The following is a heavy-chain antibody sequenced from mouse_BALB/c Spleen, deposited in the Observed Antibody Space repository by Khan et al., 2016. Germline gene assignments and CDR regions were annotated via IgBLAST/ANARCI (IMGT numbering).Heavy chain of an antibody. CDR3: ARSRDYDWFAY. Sequence: QVQLQQSGPEVVRPGVSVKISCKGSGYTFTDYAIHWVKQRHAKSLEWIGVISTYSGHTNYNQKFKGQATMTVDKSSSKVFMELARLTSEDSAIXYCARSRDYDWFAYWGQGTLVTVSA. V-gene: IGHV1S137*01. CDR2: ISTYSGHT. D-gene: IGHD2-4*01. CDR1: GYTFTDYA. J-gene: IGHJ3*01.